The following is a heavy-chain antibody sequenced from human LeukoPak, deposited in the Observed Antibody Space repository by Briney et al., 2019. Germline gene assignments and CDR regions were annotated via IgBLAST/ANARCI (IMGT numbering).Heavy chain of an antibody. J-gene: IGHJ4*02. CDR1: GYTFSDYY. CDR3: ARVDLLTGYYFFDY. V-gene: IGHV1-18*04. Sequence: GASVKVSCKASGYTFSDYYMHWVRQAPGQGLEWVGWIRGDNGNTNYAQKLQGRVTMTTDTSTSTAYMELRSLGSDETAVYYCARVDLLTGYYFFDYWGQGTLVTVSS. CDR2: IRGDNGNT. D-gene: IGHD3-9*01.